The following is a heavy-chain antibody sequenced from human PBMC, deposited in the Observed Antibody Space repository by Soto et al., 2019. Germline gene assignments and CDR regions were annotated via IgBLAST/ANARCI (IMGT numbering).Heavy chain of an antibody. CDR1: GGSITSGGFY. CDR2: IFHSGST. J-gene: IGHJ6*02. CDR3: ARVNYGNYYYYYGMDV. D-gene: IGHD4-17*01. V-gene: IGHV4-31*03. Sequence: SETLSLTCNVSGGSITSGGFYWAWIRQHPGGGLEWIGHIFHSGSTHYNPSLRSRVSTSVDTSKNQFSLKLSSVTAADTAVYYCARVNYGNYYYYYGMDVWGQGTTVTVSS.